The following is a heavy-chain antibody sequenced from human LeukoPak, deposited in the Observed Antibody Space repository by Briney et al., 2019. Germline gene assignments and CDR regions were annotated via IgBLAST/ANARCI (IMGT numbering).Heavy chain of an antibody. J-gene: IGHJ4*02. Sequence: SETLSLTRTVSGGSISSYYWSWIRQPPGKGLEWIGYIYYSGSTNYNPSLKSRVTISVDTSKNQFSLKLSSVTAADTAVYYCARVYGSGSYYEMNFDYWGQGTLVTVSS. CDR3: ARVYGSGSYYEMNFDY. CDR2: IYYSGST. D-gene: IGHD3-10*01. V-gene: IGHV4-59*01. CDR1: GGSISSYY.